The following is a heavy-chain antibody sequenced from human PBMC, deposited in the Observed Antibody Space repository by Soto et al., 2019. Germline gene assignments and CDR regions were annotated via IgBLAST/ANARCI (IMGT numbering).Heavy chain of an antibody. CDR3: TTVPVYYYDSSGYHGDAFDI. J-gene: IGHJ3*02. CDR2: IKSKTDGGTT. V-gene: IGHV3-15*01. Sequence: EVQLVESGGGLVKPGGSLRLSCAASGFTFSNAWMSWVRQAPGKGLEWVGRIKSKTDGGTTDYAAPVKGRFTISRDDLKNTLYLQMNSLKTEETAVYYCTTVPVYYYDSSGYHGDAFDIWGQVTMVTVSS. CDR1: GFTFSNAW. D-gene: IGHD3-22*01.